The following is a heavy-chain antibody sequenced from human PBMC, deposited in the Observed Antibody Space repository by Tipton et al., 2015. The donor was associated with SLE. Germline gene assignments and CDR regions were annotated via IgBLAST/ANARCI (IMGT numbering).Heavy chain of an antibody. D-gene: IGHD6-19*01. V-gene: IGHV3-23*01. CDR3: AKDHGTPGWYHFDS. J-gene: IGHJ4*02. Sequence: RLSCAASGFMFSSYAMNWVRQAPGRGLEWVSSISGGSNNSYYRDSVKGRFTISRDNSKNTLYLQMNSLRAEDTAVYYCAKDHGTPGWYHFDSWGQGTLVTVSS. CDR1: GFMFSSYA. CDR2: ISGGSNNS.